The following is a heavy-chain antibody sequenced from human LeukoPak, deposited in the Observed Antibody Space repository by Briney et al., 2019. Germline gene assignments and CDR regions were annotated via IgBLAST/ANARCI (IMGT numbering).Heavy chain of an antibody. CDR2: IGPHSTFT. V-gene: IGHV1-2*02. CDR1: GFTFTDHY. J-gene: IGHJ4*02. CDR3: VREGEGPLSKDFDY. Sequence: ASMTVSCKSSGFTFTDHYIHWVRHRPGQGLEWMGYIGPHSTFTSSPQEFQGRVTMTRDASMSTAYMELTRLTSDDTAVYYCVREGEGPLSKDFDYWGQGTLVTVSS. D-gene: IGHD2/OR15-2a*01.